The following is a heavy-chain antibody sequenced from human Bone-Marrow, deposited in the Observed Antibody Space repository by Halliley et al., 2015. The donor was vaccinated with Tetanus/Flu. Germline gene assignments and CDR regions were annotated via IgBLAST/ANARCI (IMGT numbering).Heavy chain of an antibody. D-gene: IGHD1-7*01. V-gene: IGHV4-59*01. Sequence: TLSLTCSVSGDSIKSYYWSWIRQPPGKRLEWIGNIFYSEGTKYNPSLKSRVTISLDMSKNQFSLKLNSVTAADSAVYYCAGGGELQGFWGQGTLVTVSS. CDR2: IFYSEGT. CDR1: GDSIKSYY. J-gene: IGHJ4*02. CDR3: AGGGELQGF.